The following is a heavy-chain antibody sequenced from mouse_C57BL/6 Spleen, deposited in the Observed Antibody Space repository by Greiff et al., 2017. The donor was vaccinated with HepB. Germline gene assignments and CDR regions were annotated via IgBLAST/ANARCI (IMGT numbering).Heavy chain of an antibody. Sequence: EVQLQESGGGLVKPGGSLKLSCAASGFTFSSYAMSWVRQTPEKRLEWVATISDGGSYTYYPDNVKGRFTISRDNAKNNLYLQMSHLKSEDTAMYYCARAPITTVGAFDYWGQGTTLTVSS. CDR1: GFTFSSYA. CDR3: ARAPITTVGAFDY. J-gene: IGHJ2*01. D-gene: IGHD1-1*01. CDR2: ISDGGSYT. V-gene: IGHV5-4*01.